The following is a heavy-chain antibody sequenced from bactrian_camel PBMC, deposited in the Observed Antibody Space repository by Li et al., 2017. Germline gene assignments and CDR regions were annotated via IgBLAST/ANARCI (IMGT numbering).Heavy chain of an antibody. D-gene: IGHD5*01. CDR1: GSIYDTMC. V-gene: IGHV3S40*01. CDR2: ISPGSGRR. CDR3: AADPGSRTSCLAQSLYKY. Sequence: DVQLVESGGGSVQPGGSLRLSCASSGSIYDTMCMGWVRQAPGKEREGVAAISPGSGRRYYSNSVKGRVTVSQDHAKNTLYLQIHTLQPEDAARYFCAADPGSRTSCLAQSLYKYWGQGTQVTVSS. J-gene: IGHJ4*01.